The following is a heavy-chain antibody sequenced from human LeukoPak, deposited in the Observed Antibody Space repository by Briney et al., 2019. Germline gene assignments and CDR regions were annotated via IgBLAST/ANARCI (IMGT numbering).Heavy chain of an antibody. CDR2: ISGSGGST. Sequence: PGGSLRLSWAASGFTFSSYAMSWVRQAPGKGLEWVSAISGSGGSTYYADSVKGRFTISRDNSKNTLYLQMNSLRAEDTAVYYCAKTFHDIVVVPAAIIVGWFDPWGQGTLVTVSS. V-gene: IGHV3-23*01. CDR1: GFTFSSYA. J-gene: IGHJ5*02. CDR3: AKTFHDIVVVPAAIIVGWFDP. D-gene: IGHD2-2*01.